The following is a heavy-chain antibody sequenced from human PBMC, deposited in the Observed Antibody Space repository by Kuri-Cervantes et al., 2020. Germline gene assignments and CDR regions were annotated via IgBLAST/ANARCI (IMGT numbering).Heavy chain of an antibody. Sequence: GESLKISCKASGYTFTSYYMHWVRQAPGQGLEWMGIINPSGGSTSYAQKFQGRVTMTRDTSTSTVYMELSSLRSEDTAVYYCARDSSSWRAPLDYWGQGTLVTVSS. CDR3: ARDSSSWRAPLDY. D-gene: IGHD6-13*01. CDR2: INPSGGST. CDR1: GYTFTSYY. V-gene: IGHV1-46*01. J-gene: IGHJ4*02.